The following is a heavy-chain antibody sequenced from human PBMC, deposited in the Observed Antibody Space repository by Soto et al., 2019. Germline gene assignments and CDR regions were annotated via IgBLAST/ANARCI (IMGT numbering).Heavy chain of an antibody. Sequence: QVQLQESGPGLVKPSQTLSLTCTVSGGSISSGDYYWSWIRQPPGKGLEWIGYIYYSGSTYYNPSLTSRVTISVDTSKNQFSLKLSSVTAADTAVYYCARAYGDYVNYYYGMDVWGQGTTVTVSS. CDR2: IYYSGST. J-gene: IGHJ6*02. CDR1: GGSISSGDYY. V-gene: IGHV4-30-4*01. D-gene: IGHD4-17*01. CDR3: ARAYGDYVNYYYGMDV.